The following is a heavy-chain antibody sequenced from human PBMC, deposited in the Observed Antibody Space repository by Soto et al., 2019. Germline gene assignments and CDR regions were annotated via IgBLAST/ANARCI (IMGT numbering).Heavy chain of an antibody. V-gene: IGHV4-61*01. CDR1: GGSVSSGSYY. CDR2: IYNSGST. CDR3: ARLNTPTPYYFYYGMDV. J-gene: IGHJ6*02. Sequence: SETLSLTCTVSGGSVSSGSYYRSWIRQPPGKGLEWIGYIYNSGSTNYNPSLKSRVTISVDTSKNQFSLKLSSVTAADTAVYYCARLNTPTPYYFYYGMDVWRQGTTVTVSS.